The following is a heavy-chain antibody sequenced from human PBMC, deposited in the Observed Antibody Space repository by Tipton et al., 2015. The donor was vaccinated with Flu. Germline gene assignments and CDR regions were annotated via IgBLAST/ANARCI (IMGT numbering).Heavy chain of an antibody. J-gene: IGHJ6*02. V-gene: IGHV4-4*07. CDR3: ARHGYSSSWTPMGYYYGMDV. Sequence: LRLSCTVSGGSLSSYFWSWIRQPAGKGLEWIGRIYPSGNTNYNPSLQSRVTMSVDTSRNQFSLKLSSVTAADTAVYYCARHGYSSSWTPMGYYYGMDVWGQGTTVTVSS. CDR1: GGSLSSYF. D-gene: IGHD6-13*01. CDR2: IYPSGNT.